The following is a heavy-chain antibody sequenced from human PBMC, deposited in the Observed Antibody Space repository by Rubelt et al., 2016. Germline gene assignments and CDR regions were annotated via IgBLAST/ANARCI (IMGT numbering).Heavy chain of an antibody. D-gene: IGHD2-15*01. CDR2: FDPEDGET. V-gene: IGHV1-24*01. Sequence: QVQLVQSGAEVKKPGTSVKVSCKVSGYTLTELSMHWVRQAPGKGLEWMGGFDPEDGETIYAQKCQGRVTMNEDTSTDTAYMEVSSLRSEDTAVYYCATASPYCSGGSCYWGQGTLVTVSS. J-gene: IGHJ4*02. CDR3: ATASPYCSGGSCY. CDR1: GYTLTELS.